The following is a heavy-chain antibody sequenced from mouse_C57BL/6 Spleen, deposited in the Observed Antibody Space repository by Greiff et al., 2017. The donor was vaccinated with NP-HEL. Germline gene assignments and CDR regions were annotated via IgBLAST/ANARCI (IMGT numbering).Heavy chain of an antibody. V-gene: IGHV1-81*01. Sequence: QVQLQQSGAELARPGASVKLSCKASGYTFTSYGISWVKQRTGQGLEWIGEIYPRSGNTYYNEKFKGKATLTADKSSSTAYMELRSLTSEDSAVYFCARCTMITMMVEYAMDDWGQGTSVTVSS. J-gene: IGHJ4*01. D-gene: IGHD2-4*01. CDR2: IYPRSGNT. CDR3: ARCTMITMMVEYAMDD. CDR1: GYTFTSYG.